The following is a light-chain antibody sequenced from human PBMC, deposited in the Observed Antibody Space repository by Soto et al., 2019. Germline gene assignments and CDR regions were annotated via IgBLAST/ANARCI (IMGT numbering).Light chain of an antibody. CDR1: QGIDSS. CDR2: AAS. CDR3: QQLHDYPIT. J-gene: IGKJ5*01. V-gene: IGKV1-9*01. Sequence: ILVPQSPSGLSGSVGARCTITCRASQGIDSSLAWYQKKPGKAPKPLIFAASSLRSGVPSRFSGSGSGTDFTLTISSLQPEDFATYYCQQLHDYPITFGQGTRLEIK.